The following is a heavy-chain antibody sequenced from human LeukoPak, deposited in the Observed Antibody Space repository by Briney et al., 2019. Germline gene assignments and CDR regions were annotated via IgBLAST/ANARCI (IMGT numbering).Heavy chain of an antibody. Sequence: GGSLRLSCAASGFTFSSYWMHWVRHAPGKGLVWVSRINSDGSSTNYADSVKGRFTISRDNAKNTLYLQMNSLRAEDTAVYYCARAVGYSSSWYSQYYFDYWGQGTLVTVSS. D-gene: IGHD6-13*01. CDR3: ARAVGYSSSWYSQYYFDY. J-gene: IGHJ4*02. CDR2: INSDGSST. CDR1: GFTFSSYW. V-gene: IGHV3-74*01.